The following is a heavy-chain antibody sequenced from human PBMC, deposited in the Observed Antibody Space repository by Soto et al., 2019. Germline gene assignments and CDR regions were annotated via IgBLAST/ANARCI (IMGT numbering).Heavy chain of an antibody. CDR1: GGTFSSYA. CDR2: IIPIFGTA. V-gene: IGHV1-69*13. D-gene: IGHD3-3*01. CDR3: ARHLLEWLLSHYYYYYGMDV. Sequence: SVKVSCKASGGTFSSYAISWVRQAPGQGLEWMGGIIPIFGTANYAQKFQGRVTITADESTSTAYMELSSLRSEDTAVYYCARHLLEWLLSHYYYYYGMDVWGQGTTVTVSS. J-gene: IGHJ6*02.